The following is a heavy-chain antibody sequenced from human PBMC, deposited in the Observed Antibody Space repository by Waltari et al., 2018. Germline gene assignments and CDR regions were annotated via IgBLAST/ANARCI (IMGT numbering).Heavy chain of an antibody. CDR3: AKVEGGIVTRYYALDI. Sequence: EVQLLESGGGLVQPGGSLRLSCAASGFPFGNSALSWVCQAPGKGVTGISGISASSSSTYYADSVKGRFTISRDNSKNTLYLQMNSLRVEDTAVYFCAKVEGGIVTRYYALDIWGQGTMVTVSS. CDR2: ISASSSST. J-gene: IGHJ3*02. V-gene: IGHV3-23*01. CDR1: GFPFGNSA. D-gene: IGHD3-16*02.